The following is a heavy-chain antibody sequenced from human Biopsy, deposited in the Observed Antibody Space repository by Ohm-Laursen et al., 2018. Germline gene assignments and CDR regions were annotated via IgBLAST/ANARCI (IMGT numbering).Heavy chain of an antibody. D-gene: IGHD2-2*01. CDR3: ARMPHFDY. V-gene: IGHV4-59*01. Sequence: SQTLSFTCTVSGGSISGYHWSWIPKSPGKGLEWLVYTSYTGGITSNPSLNGRATMSLDTSKNQFSLRLIYVTAADTAVYYCARMPHFDYGGQGILVTVSS. CDR2: TSYTGGI. CDR1: GGSISGYH. J-gene: IGHJ4*02.